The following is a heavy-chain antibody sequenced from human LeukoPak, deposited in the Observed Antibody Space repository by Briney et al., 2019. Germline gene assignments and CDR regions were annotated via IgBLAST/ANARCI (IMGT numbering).Heavy chain of an antibody. J-gene: IGHJ3*02. CDR1: GYTLTELS. V-gene: IGHV1-24*01. Sequence: ASVNVSCKVSGYTLTELSMHWVRQAPGKGLEWMGGFDPEDGETIYAQKFQGRVTMTEDTSTDTAYMELSSLRSEDTAVYYCATGVLRFLEWPWNAFDIWGQGTMVTVSS. CDR3: ATGVLRFLEWPWNAFDI. CDR2: FDPEDGET. D-gene: IGHD3-3*01.